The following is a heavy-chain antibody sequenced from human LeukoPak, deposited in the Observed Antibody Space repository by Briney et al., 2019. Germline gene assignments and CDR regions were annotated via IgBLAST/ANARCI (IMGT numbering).Heavy chain of an antibody. CDR3: ARVYNWNYNYYYMDA. J-gene: IGHJ6*03. V-gene: IGHV4-39*07. D-gene: IGHD1-20*01. CDR1: GRSISSSSYY. Sequence: PSETLSLTCTVSGRSISSSSYYWGWIRQPPGKGLEWIGSIYYSGSTYYNPSLKSPVTISVDTSKNQFSLKLSSVTAADTAVYYCARVYNWNYNYYYMDAWGKGTTVTVSS. CDR2: IYYSGST.